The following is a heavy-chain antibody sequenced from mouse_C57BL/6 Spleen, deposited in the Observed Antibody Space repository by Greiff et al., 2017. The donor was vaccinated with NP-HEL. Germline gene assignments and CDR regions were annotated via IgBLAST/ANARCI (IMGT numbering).Heavy chain of an antibody. CDR3: AQTAQAFYAMDY. CDR2: IYPGDGDT. J-gene: IGHJ4*01. Sequence: QVQLKESGAELVKPGASVKISCKASGYAFSSYWMNWVKQRPGKGLEWIGQIYPGDGDTNYNGKFKGKATLTADKSSSTAYMQLSSLTSEDSAVYFCAQTAQAFYAMDYWGQGTSVTVSS. CDR1: GYAFSSYW. D-gene: IGHD3-2*02. V-gene: IGHV1-80*01.